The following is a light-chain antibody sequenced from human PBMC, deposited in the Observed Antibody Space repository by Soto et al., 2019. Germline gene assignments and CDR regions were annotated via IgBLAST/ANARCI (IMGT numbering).Light chain of an antibody. CDR3: QQYSSYSSKT. Sequence: DIQMTQSPSTVSACVGDSVTVTCRASQSITTWLAWYQQRPGKAPKLLIYDVSSLQSGVPSRFSGSGSGTEFTLTINSLQPDDFATYYCQQYSSYSSKTFGQGTKVDI. V-gene: IGKV1-5*01. CDR2: DVS. J-gene: IGKJ1*01. CDR1: QSITTW.